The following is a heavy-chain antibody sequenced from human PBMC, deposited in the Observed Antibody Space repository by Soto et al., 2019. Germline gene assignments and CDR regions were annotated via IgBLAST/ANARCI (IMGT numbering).Heavy chain of an antibody. Sequence: SETLSLTCTVSGGSIISGGYCWSWIRQHPGKGLEWIGYIYYSGSTYYNPSLKSRVTISVDTSKNQFSLKLSSVTAADTAVYYCAIPSGFGPIDAFDIWGQGTMVTVSS. V-gene: IGHV4-31*03. D-gene: IGHD3-10*01. CDR3: AIPSGFGPIDAFDI. J-gene: IGHJ3*02. CDR1: GGSIISGGYC. CDR2: IYYSGST.